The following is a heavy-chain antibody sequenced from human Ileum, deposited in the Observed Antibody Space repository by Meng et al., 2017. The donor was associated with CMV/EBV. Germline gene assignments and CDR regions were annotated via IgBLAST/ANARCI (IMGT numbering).Heavy chain of an antibody. D-gene: IGHD3-10*01. CDR2: IFNSGNT. J-gene: IGHJ4*02. CDR3: AREPSGPNYFDY. V-gene: IGHV4-30-4*01. Sequence: CTVSGGYIRSAGYYWSWIRQPPGKGLEWIGYIFNSGNTYYNPSLKSRVTISVDTSTNQFSLKMRSVTAADTAVYYCAREPSGPNYFDYWGQGTLVTVSS. CDR1: GGYIRSAGYY.